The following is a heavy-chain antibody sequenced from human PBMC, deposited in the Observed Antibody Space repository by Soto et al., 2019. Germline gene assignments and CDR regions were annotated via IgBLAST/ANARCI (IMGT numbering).Heavy chain of an antibody. CDR2: VKRKTDGGAT. CDR3: TTDRRSGYDPQFDF. CDR1: GFTSYNTW. D-gene: IGHD5-12*01. V-gene: IGHV3-15*01. Sequence: GSLRLACTASGFTSYNTWMSWVRQAPGKGLEWVGRVKRKTDGGATDYTAPVRGRFTISRDDSENTLDLQMNSLQTDDTAVYYCTTDRRSGYDPQFDFWGQGTLVTVSS. J-gene: IGHJ4*02.